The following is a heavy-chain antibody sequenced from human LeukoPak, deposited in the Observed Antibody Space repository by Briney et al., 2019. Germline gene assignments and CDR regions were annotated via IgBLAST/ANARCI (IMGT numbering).Heavy chain of an antibody. Sequence: SETLSLTCTVSGGSISSYYWSWIRQPPGKGLEWIGYIYYSGSTYYNPSLKSRVTISADTSKNQFSLKLSSVTAADTAVYYCAGHVSAAAGGYWGQGTLVTVSS. J-gene: IGHJ4*02. CDR2: IYYSGST. D-gene: IGHD6-13*01. CDR1: GGSISSYY. V-gene: IGHV4-59*04. CDR3: AGHVSAAAGGY.